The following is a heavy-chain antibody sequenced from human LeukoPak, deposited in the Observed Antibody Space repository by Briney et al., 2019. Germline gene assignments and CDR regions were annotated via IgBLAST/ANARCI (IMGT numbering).Heavy chain of an antibody. D-gene: IGHD6-19*01. CDR2: FDPEDGET. Sequence: ASVEVSCKVSGYTLTELSMHWGRQAPGKGLEWMGGFDPEDGETIYAQKFQGRVTMTEDTSTDTAYMELSSLRSEDTAVYYCATDSSGWYNAFDIWGQGTMVTVSS. CDR1: GYTLTELS. CDR3: ATDSSGWYNAFDI. V-gene: IGHV1-24*01. J-gene: IGHJ3*02.